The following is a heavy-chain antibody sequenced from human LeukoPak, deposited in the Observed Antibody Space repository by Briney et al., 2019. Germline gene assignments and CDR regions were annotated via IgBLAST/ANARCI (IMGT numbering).Heavy chain of an antibody. CDR1: GGSISSSSYY. Sequence: PSETLSLTCTVSGGSISSSSYYWGWIRQPPGKGREWIGSLHYGGSTYYNPSLKSRVTISVDTSKKQISLKQNSVTAADTAVYYCARLTFHYDGSGYYFDYWGQGTLVTVSS. CDR2: LHYGGST. J-gene: IGHJ4*02. D-gene: IGHD3-22*01. CDR3: ARLTFHYDGSGYYFDY. V-gene: IGHV4-39*01.